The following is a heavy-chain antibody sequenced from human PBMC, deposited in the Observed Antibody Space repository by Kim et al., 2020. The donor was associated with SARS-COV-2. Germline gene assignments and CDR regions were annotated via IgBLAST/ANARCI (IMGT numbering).Heavy chain of an antibody. CDR2: ISDSGGST. CDR3: AKVRAYDYYFVMDV. CDR1: GFTFSNYA. D-gene: IGHD2-2*01. Sequence: GGSLRLSCAASGFTFSNYAVSWVRQAPGKGLEWVSGISDSGGSTYYVDSVKGRFTISRDNSNNTLYLQMNSLRAEDTALYYCAKVRAYDYYFVMDVWGQGTTVTVSS. J-gene: IGHJ6*02. V-gene: IGHV3-23*01.